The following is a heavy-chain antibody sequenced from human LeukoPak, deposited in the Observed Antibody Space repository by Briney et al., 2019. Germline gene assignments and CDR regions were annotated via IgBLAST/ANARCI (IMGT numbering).Heavy chain of an antibody. CDR1: GYTFTGYY. D-gene: IGHD3-10*01. CDR3: ARAPPITRGPFDP. J-gene: IGHJ5*02. CDR2: INPNSGGT. V-gene: IGHV1-2*02. Sequence: WASVKVSCKASGYTFTGYYMHWVRQAPGQGLEWMGWINPNSGGTIYAQKFQGRVTMTRDTSISTVYMELSRLRSDDTAVYYCARAPPITRGPFDPWGQGTLVTVSS.